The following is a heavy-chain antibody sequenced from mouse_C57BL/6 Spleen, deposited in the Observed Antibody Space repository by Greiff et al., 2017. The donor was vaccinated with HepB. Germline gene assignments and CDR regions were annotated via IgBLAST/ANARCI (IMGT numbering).Heavy chain of an antibody. CDR2: IDPSDSYT. V-gene: IGHV1-50*01. D-gene: IGHD2-5*01. J-gene: IGHJ4*01. CDR3: ARSYYSNYEGAMDY. Sequence: QVQLQQPGAELVKPGASVKLSCKASGYNFTSYWMQWVKQRPGQGLEWIGEIDPSDSYTNSNQKFKGKATLTVDTSSSTAYMQRSSLTSEDSAVYYCARSYYSNYEGAMDYWGQGTSVTVSS. CDR1: GYNFTSYW.